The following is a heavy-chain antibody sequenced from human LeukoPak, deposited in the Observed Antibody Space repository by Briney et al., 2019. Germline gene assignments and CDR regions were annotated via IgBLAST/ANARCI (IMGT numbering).Heavy chain of an antibody. CDR2: ISSSGSTI. CDR1: GFTFSSYA. Sequence: GALRLSCAASGFTFSSYAMSWVRQAPGKGLEWVSYISSSGSTIYYADSVKGRFTISRDNAKNSLYLQMNSLRAEDTAVYYCARVVDYDFWKFDPWGQGTLVTVSS. V-gene: IGHV3-48*04. J-gene: IGHJ5*02. D-gene: IGHD3-3*01. CDR3: ARVVDYDFWKFDP.